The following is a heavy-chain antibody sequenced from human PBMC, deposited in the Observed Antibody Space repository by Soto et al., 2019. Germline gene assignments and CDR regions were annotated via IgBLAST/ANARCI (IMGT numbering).Heavy chain of an antibody. J-gene: IGHJ6*03. CDR1: GYTFTGYY. CDR2: INPNSGGT. D-gene: IGHD6-13*01. V-gene: IGHV1-2*04. Sequence: ASVKVSCKASGYTFTGYYMHWVRQAPGQGLEWMGWINPNSGGTNYAQKFQGWVTMTRDTSISTAYMELSRLRSDDTAVYYCARDLLSIAAAGTTYYYYYMDVWGKGTTVSVSS. CDR3: ARDLLSIAAAGTTYYYYYMDV.